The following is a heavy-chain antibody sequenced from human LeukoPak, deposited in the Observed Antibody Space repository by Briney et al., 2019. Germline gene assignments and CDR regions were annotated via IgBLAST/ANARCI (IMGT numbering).Heavy chain of an antibody. J-gene: IGHJ4*02. Sequence: SETLSLTCAVYGGSFSGYYWSWIRQPPGKGLEWIGEINRSGSTNYNPSLKSRVTISVDTSKNQFSLKLSSVTAADTAVYYCARGKYSYVRWGQGTLVTVSS. V-gene: IGHV4-34*01. CDR1: GGSFSGYY. D-gene: IGHD5-18*01. CDR3: ARGKYSYVR. CDR2: INRSGST.